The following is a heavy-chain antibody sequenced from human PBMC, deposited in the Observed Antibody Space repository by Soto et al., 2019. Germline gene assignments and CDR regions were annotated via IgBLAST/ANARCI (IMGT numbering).Heavy chain of an antibody. Sequence: APETLCLTCTVSGGSISSYYWSWIRQPPGKGLEWIGYIYYSGSTNYNPSLKSRVTTSVDTSKNKFSMKLSSVTAADTAADYCARDKRGGTLGGIYSYYYNGMDVWGQWTTVTVS. J-gene: IGHJ6*02. D-gene: IGHD2-15*01. V-gene: IGHV4-59*01. CDR2: IYYSGST. CDR1: GGSISSYY. CDR3: ARDKRGGTLGGIYSYYYNGMDV.